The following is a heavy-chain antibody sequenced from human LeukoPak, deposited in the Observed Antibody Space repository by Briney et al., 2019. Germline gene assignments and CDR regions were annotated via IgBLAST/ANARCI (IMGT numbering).Heavy chain of an antibody. CDR3: ARGRYLPLYFDY. CDR2: IYDSGST. D-gene: IGHD1-14*01. V-gene: IGHV4-59*01. CDR1: GGSMNSYY. J-gene: IGHJ4*02. Sequence: PSETLSLTCTVSGGSMNSYYWSWIRQPPGKGLEWIAYIYDSGSTNYNPSLKSRVTISIDTSKNQFSLNLNSVTAADTAVYYCARGRYLPLYFDYWGQGTLVTVSS.